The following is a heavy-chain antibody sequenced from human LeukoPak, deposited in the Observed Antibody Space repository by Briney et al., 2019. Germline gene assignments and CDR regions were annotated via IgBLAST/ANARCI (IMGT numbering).Heavy chain of an antibody. CDR3: ARGMPGSTVTTSGVFDY. CDR1: GFTFSNFW. CDR2: IKVDGSEK. Sequence: TGGSLILSCAASGFTFSNFWMSWVRQAPGKGLEWVANIKVDGSEKYYVDSVKGRFTISRDNSKNTLYLQMNSLRAEDTAVYYCARGMPGSTVTTSGVFDYWGQGTLVTVSS. V-gene: IGHV3-7*01. D-gene: IGHD4-17*01. J-gene: IGHJ4*02.